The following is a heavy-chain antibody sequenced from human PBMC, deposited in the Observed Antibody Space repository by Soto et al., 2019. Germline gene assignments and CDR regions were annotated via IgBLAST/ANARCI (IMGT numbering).Heavy chain of an antibody. V-gene: IGHV1-3*01. D-gene: IGHD2-21*02. J-gene: IGHJ6*02. CDR3: ARVPLMTRYYYYGMDV. CDR1: GYTFTSYA. CDR2: INAGNGNT. Sequence: QVQLVQSGAEVKKPGASVKVSCKASGYTFTSYAMHWVRQAPGQRLEWMGWINAGNGNTKYSQKFQGRVTITRDTSASTAYMELSSLRSEDTAVYYCARVPLMTRYYYYGMDVWGQGTTVTVSS.